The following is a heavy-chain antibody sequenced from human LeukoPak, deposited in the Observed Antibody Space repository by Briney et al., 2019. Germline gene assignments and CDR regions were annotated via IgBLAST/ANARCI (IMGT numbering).Heavy chain of an antibody. Sequence: SQTLSLTCTVSGDSISSASYYWSWIRQPAGKGLEWIGRIYTSGSTNYNPSLKSRVTMSLDASGNQFSLRLTSVTAADTAGYFCARDEGVLRFLEYWGQGIQVTVSS. J-gene: IGHJ4*02. V-gene: IGHV4-61*02. CDR1: GDSISSASYY. D-gene: IGHD3-3*01. CDR2: IYTSGST. CDR3: ARDEGVLRFLEY.